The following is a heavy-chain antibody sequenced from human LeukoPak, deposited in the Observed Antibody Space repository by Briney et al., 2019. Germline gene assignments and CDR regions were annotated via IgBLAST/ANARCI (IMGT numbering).Heavy chain of an antibody. V-gene: IGHV1-2*02. J-gene: IGHJ4*02. CDR3: ARGARSDSSGPFDY. Sequence: ASVKVSCKASGYTFTGYYMHWVRQAPGQGLEWMGWINPNSGGTSYAQKFQGRVTMTRDTSISTAYMELSRLRSDDTAVYYCARGARSDSSGPFDYWGQGTLVTVSS. CDR1: GYTFTGYY. CDR2: INPNSGGT. D-gene: IGHD3-22*01.